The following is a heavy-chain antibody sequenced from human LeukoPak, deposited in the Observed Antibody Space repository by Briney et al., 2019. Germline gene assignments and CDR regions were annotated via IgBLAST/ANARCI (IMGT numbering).Heavy chain of an antibody. J-gene: IGHJ4*02. CDR2: IYYSGST. V-gene: IGHV4-39*07. CDR1: GGSISSSSYY. D-gene: IGHD2-15*01. Sequence: SETLSLTCTVSGGSISSSSYYWGWIRQPPGKGLEWIGSIYYSGSTYYNPSLKSRVTISVDTSKNQFSLKLSSVTAADTAVYYCARDYSGGSWSLGYWGQGTLVTVSS. CDR3: ARDYSGGSWSLGY.